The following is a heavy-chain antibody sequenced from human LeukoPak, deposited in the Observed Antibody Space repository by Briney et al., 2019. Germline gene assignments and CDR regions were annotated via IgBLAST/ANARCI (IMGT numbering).Heavy chain of an antibody. CDR1: GYTFTGCY. V-gene: IGHV1-2*02. CDR2: VNPDGGGT. D-gene: IGHD2-2*01. Sequence: ASVKVSCKTSGYTFTGCYIHWVRQAPGQGLEWMGWVNPDGGGTNSAQRFQGRVTMSRDASVSTAYMELRRLTSDDTAVYYCVGLTDCRASACYPFDFWGQGTLVIVSS. CDR3: VGLTDCRASACYPFDF. J-gene: IGHJ4*02.